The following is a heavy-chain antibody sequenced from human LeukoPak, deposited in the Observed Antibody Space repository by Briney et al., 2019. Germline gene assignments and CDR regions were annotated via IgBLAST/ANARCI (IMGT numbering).Heavy chain of an antibody. J-gene: IGHJ6*04. V-gene: IGHV1-2*02. CDR2: INPNSGGT. CDR1: GYTFTGYY. D-gene: IGHD3-10*01. Sequence: ASVKVSCKASGYTFTGYYMHWGRQAPGQGLERRGWINPNSGGTNYAQKFQGRVTMTRDTSISTAYMELSRLRSDDTAVYYCARAITMVRGALDVWGKGTTVTISS. CDR3: ARAITMVRGALDV.